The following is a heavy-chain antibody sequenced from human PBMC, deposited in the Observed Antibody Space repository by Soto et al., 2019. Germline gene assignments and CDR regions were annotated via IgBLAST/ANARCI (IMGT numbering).Heavy chain of an antibody. CDR1: GFTFDDYA. CDR3: AKEVKSSSSWYYYYYGMDV. V-gene: IGHV3-9*01. Sequence: EVQLVESGGGLVQPGRSLRLSCAASGFTFDDYAMHWVRQAPGKGLEWVSGIRWNSGSIGYADSVKGRFTISRDNAKNSLYLQMNSLRAEDTALYYCAKEVKSSSSWYYYYYGMDVWGQGTTVTVSS. CDR2: IRWNSGSI. D-gene: IGHD6-13*01. J-gene: IGHJ6*02.